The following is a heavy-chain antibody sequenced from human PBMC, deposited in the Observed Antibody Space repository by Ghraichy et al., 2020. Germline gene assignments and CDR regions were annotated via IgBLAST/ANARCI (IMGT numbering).Heavy chain of an antibody. Sequence: GGSLRLSCAASGFTFDDYAMHWVRQAPGKGLEWVSGISWNSGSIGYADSVKGRFTISRDNAKNSLYLQMNSLRAEDTALYYCAKERRHPLGGGLGSGAFDYWGQGTLVTVSS. D-gene: IGHD3-16*01. CDR1: GFTFDDYA. CDR3: AKERRHPLGGGLGSGAFDY. J-gene: IGHJ4*02. V-gene: IGHV3-9*01. CDR2: ISWNSGSI.